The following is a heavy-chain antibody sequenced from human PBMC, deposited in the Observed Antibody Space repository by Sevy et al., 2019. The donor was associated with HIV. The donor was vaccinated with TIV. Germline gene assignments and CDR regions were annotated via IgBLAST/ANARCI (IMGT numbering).Heavy chain of an antibody. CDR3: VGRRYSYSFSWSYHFDF. CDR1: GFTFSDYY. D-gene: IGHD5-18*01. Sequence: GGSLRLSCAASGFTFSDYYMNWIRQAPGKGLEWISYISTTGSAINYADSVKGRFAIPRDNSKNSLYLQMNSLRAEDTAVYFCVGRRYSYSFSWSYHFDFWGQGTVVTVSS. V-gene: IGHV3-11*01. J-gene: IGHJ4*02. CDR2: ISTTGSAI.